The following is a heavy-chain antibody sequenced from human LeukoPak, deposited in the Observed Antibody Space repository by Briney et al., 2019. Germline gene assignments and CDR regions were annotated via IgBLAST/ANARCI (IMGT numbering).Heavy chain of an antibody. V-gene: IGHV4-4*07. Sequence: SETLSLTCTVSGGSISSFYWSWIRQPAGKGLEWIGRIYTSGSTNYNPSLKSRVTMSVDTSKNQFSLKLSSVTAADTAVYYCARDTYYYDSSGYAGFDYWGQGTLVTVSS. D-gene: IGHD3-22*01. CDR2: IYTSGST. CDR1: GGSISSFY. J-gene: IGHJ4*02. CDR3: ARDTYYYDSSGYAGFDY.